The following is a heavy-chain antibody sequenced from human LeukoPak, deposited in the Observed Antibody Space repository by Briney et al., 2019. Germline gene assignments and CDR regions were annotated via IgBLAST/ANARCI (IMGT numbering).Heavy chain of an antibody. CDR2: IYYTGAT. Sequence: PSETLSLTCTVSGGSISSYYWSWIRLPPGKGLEWIGYIYYTGATYYNPSLKSRVTISLDTSKNQFSLKLSSVTAADAAVYYCARAGYSYGTGYYFDYWGQGALLTVSS. D-gene: IGHD5-18*01. CDR1: GGSISSYY. V-gene: IGHV4-59*01. J-gene: IGHJ4*02. CDR3: ARAGYSYGTGYYFDY.